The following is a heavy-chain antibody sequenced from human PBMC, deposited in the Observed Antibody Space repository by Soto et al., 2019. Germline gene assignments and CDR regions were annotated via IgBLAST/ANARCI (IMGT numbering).Heavy chain of an antibody. V-gene: IGHV3-30*04. D-gene: IGHD7-27*01. CDR3: ARDNWGFDC. Sequence: QVEVVESGGGVVQPGTSLRLSCAASGFIFRNYAMHWVRQAPGKGLEWVADISYDERNIHYPDSVKGRFTISRDNSKNTLFLQMNNLRAEDTAVYYCARDNWGFDCWGQGTLVTVSS. J-gene: IGHJ4*02. CDR2: ISYDERNI. CDR1: GFIFRNYA.